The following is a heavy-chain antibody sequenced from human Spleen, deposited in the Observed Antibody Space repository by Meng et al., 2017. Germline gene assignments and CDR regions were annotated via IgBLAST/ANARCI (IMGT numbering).Heavy chain of an antibody. CDR2: IKQDLSET. D-gene: IGHD3-16*01. CDR3: AGISGGCGGVFDY. V-gene: IGHV3-7*01. J-gene: IGHJ4*02. Sequence: GESLKISCVASGFTFSSYWMTWVRQAPGKGLEWVANIKQDLSETYYVDSVKGRFTISRDNANNLLYLQMNSLGAEDTAVYYCAGISGGCGGVFDYWGQGTLVTVSS. CDR1: GFTFSSYW.